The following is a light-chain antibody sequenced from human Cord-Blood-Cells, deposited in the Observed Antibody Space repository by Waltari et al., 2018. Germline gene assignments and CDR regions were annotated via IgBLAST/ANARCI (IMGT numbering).Light chain of an antibody. J-gene: IGLJ1*01. CDR3: CSYAGSYTFPLYV. CDR1: SSDVGGYNY. Sequence: QSALTQPRSVSGSPGQSVTISCTGTSSDVGGYNYVSWYQQHPGKAPKLMIYDVSKRPSGVPDRFSGSKSGNTASLTISGLQAEDEADYYCCSYAGSYTFPLYVCGTGTKVTVL. V-gene: IGLV2-11*01. CDR2: DVS.